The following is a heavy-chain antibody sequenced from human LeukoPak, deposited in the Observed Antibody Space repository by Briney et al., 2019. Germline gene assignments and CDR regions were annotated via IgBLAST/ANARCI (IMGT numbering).Heavy chain of an antibody. V-gene: IGHV3-23*01. CDR1: GFTFSSYA. CDR2: ISGSGGST. Sequence: GGSLRLSCAASGFTFSSYAMSWVRQAPGKGLEWVSAISGSGGSTYYADSVEGRFTISRDNSKNTLYLQMNSLRAEDTAVYYCARDREGGYYGSGSIDYWGQGTLVTVSS. J-gene: IGHJ4*02. CDR3: ARDREGGYYGSGSIDY. D-gene: IGHD3-10*01.